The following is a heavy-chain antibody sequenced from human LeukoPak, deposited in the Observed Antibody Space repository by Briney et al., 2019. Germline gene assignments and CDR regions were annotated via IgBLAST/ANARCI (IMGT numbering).Heavy chain of an antibody. V-gene: IGHV3-23*01. D-gene: IGHD3-3*01. J-gene: IGHJ5*02. CDR3: AKDREVWSGYRTCNWFDP. CDR1: GFTFSSYA. Sequence: PGGSLRLSCAASGFTFSSYAMSWVRQAPGKGLEWVSAIRGSGGSTYYADSVKGRFTISRDNSKNTLYLQMNSLRAEDTAVYYCAKDREVWSGYRTCNWFDPWGQGTLVTVSS. CDR2: IRGSGGST.